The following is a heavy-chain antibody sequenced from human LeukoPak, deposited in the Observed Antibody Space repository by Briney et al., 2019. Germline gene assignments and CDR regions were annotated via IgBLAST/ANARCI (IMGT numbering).Heavy chain of an antibody. Sequence: SETLSLTCTVSGGSISSSSYYWGWIRQPPGKGLEWIGSIYYSGSTYYNPSLKSRVTISVDTSKNQFSLKLSSVTAADTAVYYCSRYSGLLAYFDYWGQGTLVTVSS. D-gene: IGHD1-26*01. J-gene: IGHJ4*02. CDR1: GGSISSSSYY. V-gene: IGHV4-39*01. CDR3: SRYSGLLAYFDY. CDR2: IYYSGST.